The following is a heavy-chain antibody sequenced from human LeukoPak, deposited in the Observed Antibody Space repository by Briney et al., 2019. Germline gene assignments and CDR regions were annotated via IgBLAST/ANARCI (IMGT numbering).Heavy chain of an antibody. D-gene: IGHD5-24*01. J-gene: IGHJ4*02. CDR3: AKAAGDGYNGLDY. CDR1: GFPFSNYW. V-gene: IGHV3-21*01. Sequence: PGGSLRLSCAASGFPFSNYWMSWVRQAPGKGLEWVSSISSSSSYIYYADSVKGRFTISRDNAKNSLSLQMNSLRAEDTAVYYCAKAAGDGYNGLDYWGQGTLVTVSS. CDR2: ISSSSSYI.